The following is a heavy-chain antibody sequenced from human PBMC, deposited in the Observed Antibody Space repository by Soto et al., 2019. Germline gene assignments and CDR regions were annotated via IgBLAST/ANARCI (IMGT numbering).Heavy chain of an antibody. V-gene: IGHV1-69*13. J-gene: IGHJ6*02. Sequence: ASVKVSCKASGGTFSSYAISWVRQAPGQGLEWMGGIIPIFGTANYAQRFQGRVTITADESTSTAYMELSSLRSEDTAVYYCARGTLNSNPDYYDDLAVWGQGTTVTVSS. CDR1: GGTFSSYA. CDR3: ARGTLNSNPDYYDDLAV. CDR2: IIPIFGTA. D-gene: IGHD4-4*01.